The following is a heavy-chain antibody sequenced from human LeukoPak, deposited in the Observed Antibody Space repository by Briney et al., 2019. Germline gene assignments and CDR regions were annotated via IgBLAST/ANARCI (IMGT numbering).Heavy chain of an antibody. CDR3: ARHSSWYGYYYMDV. Sequence: SETLSLTCSVSIGSMSNFYWSWIRQPPGKGLEWIGHIYFVGSTDYNPSLKSRVTISVDMSKNQFSLRLTSMTAADTAVYYCARHSSWYGYYYMDVWGKGTTVTVSS. J-gene: IGHJ6*03. CDR1: IGSMSNFY. V-gene: IGHV4-59*08. D-gene: IGHD6-13*01. CDR2: IYFVGST.